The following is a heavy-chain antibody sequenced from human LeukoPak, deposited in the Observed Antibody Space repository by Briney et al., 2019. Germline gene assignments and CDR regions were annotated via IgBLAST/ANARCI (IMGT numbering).Heavy chain of an antibody. CDR2: IIPIFGTA. CDR3: ARGAPDCSGGSCYRRDYYYYMDV. D-gene: IGHD2-15*01. V-gene: IGHV1-69*05. Sequence: SVKVSCKASGGTFSSYAISWVQQAPGQGLEWMGGIIPIFGTANYAQKFQGRVTITTDESTSTAYMELSSLRSEDTAVYYCARGAPDCSGGSCYRRDYYYYMDVWGKGTTVTVSS. CDR1: GGTFSSYA. J-gene: IGHJ6*03.